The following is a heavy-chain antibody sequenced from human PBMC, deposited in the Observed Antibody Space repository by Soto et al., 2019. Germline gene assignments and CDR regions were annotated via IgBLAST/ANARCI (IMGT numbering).Heavy chain of an antibody. CDR3: ARVSPCSGGSCFDNYYYYYMDV. Sequence: PGGSLRLSFAAPGFAFSSYSMNWSRPAPGKGLEWVSYISSSSSTIYYADSVKGRFTISRDNAKNSLYLQMNSLRAEDTAVYYCARVSPCSGGSCFDNYYYYYMDVWGKGTTVTVSS. D-gene: IGHD2-15*01. J-gene: IGHJ6*03. CDR2: ISSSSSTI. V-gene: IGHV3-48*01. CDR1: GFAFSSYS.